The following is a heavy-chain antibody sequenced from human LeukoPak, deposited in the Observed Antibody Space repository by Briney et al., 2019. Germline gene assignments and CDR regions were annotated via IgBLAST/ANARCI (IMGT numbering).Heavy chain of an antibody. CDR3: ARHSRGGYYYYYMDV. Sequence: SETLSLTCALSGGSFSISVYYWGWLRQPPGKGLEWIGSISYSGSTYHNPSLKSRVLISVDTSKNQFSLNLSSVTAADTAVYYCARHSRGGYYYYYMDVWGKGTTVTVSS. V-gene: IGHV4-39*01. D-gene: IGHD2-15*01. J-gene: IGHJ6*03. CDR2: ISYSGST. CDR1: GGSFSISVYY.